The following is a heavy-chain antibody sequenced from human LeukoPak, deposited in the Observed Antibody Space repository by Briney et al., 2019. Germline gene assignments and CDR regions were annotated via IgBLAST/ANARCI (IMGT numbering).Heavy chain of an antibody. CDR3: APYYYGSGSYYRDY. CDR2: IYYSGST. J-gene: IGHJ4*02. CDR1: GGSISSSSYY. V-gene: IGHV4-39*01. D-gene: IGHD3-10*01. Sequence: PSETLSLTCTVSGGSISSSSYYWGWNRQPPGKGLEWIGSIYYSGSTYYNPSLKSRVTISVDTSKNQFSLKLSSVTAADTAVYYCAPYYYGSGSYYRDYWGQGTLVTVSS.